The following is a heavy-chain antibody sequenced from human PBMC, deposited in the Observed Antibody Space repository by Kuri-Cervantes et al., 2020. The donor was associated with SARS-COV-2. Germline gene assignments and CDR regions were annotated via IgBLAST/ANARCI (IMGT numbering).Heavy chain of an antibody. D-gene: IGHD3-3*01. Sequence: ASVKVSCKASGYTFTSYGISWVRQAPGQGLEWMGWISAYNGNTNYAQKLQGRVTMTTDTSTSTAYMELRSLRSDDTAVYYCAREDYDFWSGYSDYWGRGTLVTVSS. V-gene: IGHV1-18*01. CDR2: ISAYNGNT. J-gene: IGHJ4*02. CDR3: AREDYDFWSGYSDY. CDR1: GYTFTSYG.